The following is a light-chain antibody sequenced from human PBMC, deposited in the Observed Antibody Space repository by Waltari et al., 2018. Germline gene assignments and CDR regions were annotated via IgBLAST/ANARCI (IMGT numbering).Light chain of an antibody. CDR1: SSNVGGYNY. J-gene: IGLJ1*01. V-gene: IGLV2-11*01. Sequence: QSALTQPRSVSGSPGHSVTISCTGSSSNVGGYNYVSWYQHHPGKAPKLIIYDVNKLPSGVPDRFSGSNSGDTASLTISGLQVEDEADYYCCSYAGSYTYVFGTGTKVTV. CDR2: DVN. CDR3: CSYAGSYTYV.